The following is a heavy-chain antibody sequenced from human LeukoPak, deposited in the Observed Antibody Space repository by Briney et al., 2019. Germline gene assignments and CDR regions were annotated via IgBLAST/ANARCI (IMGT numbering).Heavy chain of an antibody. J-gene: IGHJ6*02. CDR2: ISSSSSYI. D-gene: IGHD2-15*01. CDR1: GFTFSSYS. CDR3: AREGSYYYGMDV. Sequence: PGGCLRLSCAASGFTFSSYSMNWVRQAPGKGLEWVSFISSSSSYIYYADSVKGRFTISRDNAKNSLYLQMNSLRAEDTAVYYCAREGSYYYGMDVWGQGTTVTVSS. V-gene: IGHV3-21*01.